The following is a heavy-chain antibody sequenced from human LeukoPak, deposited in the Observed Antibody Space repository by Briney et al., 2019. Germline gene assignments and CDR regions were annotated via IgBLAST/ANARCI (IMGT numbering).Heavy chain of an antibody. CDR1: GYTFTSYG. Sequence: ASVKVSRKASGYTFTSYGISWVRQAPGQGLEWMGWISAYNGNTNYAQKLQGRVTMTTDTSTSTAYMELRSLRSDDTAVYYCARDLPSGAAAPRPTNYWGQGTLVTVSS. V-gene: IGHV1-18*01. CDR2: ISAYNGNT. D-gene: IGHD6-13*01. CDR3: ARDLPSGAAAPRPTNY. J-gene: IGHJ4*02.